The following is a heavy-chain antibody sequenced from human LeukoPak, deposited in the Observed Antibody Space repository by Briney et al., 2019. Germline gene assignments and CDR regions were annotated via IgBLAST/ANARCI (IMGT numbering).Heavy chain of an antibody. CDR3: ARDSGGNSDS. D-gene: IGHD4-23*01. V-gene: IGHV4-39*02. CDR1: GGSISSSSYY. Sequence: SETLSLTCTVSGGSISSSSYYWGWIRQSPGKGLEWIGTMYRSGITYYNPSLQSRVTISVDTSKNQFSLRLRSATAADTGIYYCARDSGGNSDSWGQGTLVTVSS. CDR2: MYRSGIT. J-gene: IGHJ5*01.